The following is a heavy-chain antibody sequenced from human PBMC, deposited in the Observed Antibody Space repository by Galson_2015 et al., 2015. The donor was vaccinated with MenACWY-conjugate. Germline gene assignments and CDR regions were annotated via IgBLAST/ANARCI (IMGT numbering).Heavy chain of an antibody. CDR1: GLTISSYG. CDR3: AKDIYKYGYFHYFDY. Sequence: SLRLSCAASGLTISSYGMHWVRQAPGKGLQWVAFIWNDGSRKYYADSVKGRFTISRDNSKNTLYLQMNSLSNEDTAVYYCAKDIYKYGYFHYFDYWGQGTLVTVSS. J-gene: IGHJ4*02. D-gene: IGHD5-18*01. CDR2: IWNDGSRK. V-gene: IGHV3-30*02.